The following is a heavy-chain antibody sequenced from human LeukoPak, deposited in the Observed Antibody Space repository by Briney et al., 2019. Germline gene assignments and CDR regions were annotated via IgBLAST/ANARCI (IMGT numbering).Heavy chain of an antibody. V-gene: IGHV3-30-3*01. CDR2: ISYDGSNK. Sequence: GGSLRLSCAASGFTFSSYAMHWVRQAPGKGLEWVAVISYDGSNKYYADSVKGRFTISRDNSKNTLYLQMNSLRAEDTAVYYCARDRIVVVTGYGMDVWGQGTTVIVSS. J-gene: IGHJ6*02. CDR1: GFTFSSYA. CDR3: ARDRIVVVTGYGMDV. D-gene: IGHD2-21*02.